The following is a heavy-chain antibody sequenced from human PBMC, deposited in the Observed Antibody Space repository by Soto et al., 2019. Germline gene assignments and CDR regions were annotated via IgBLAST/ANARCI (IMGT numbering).Heavy chain of an antibody. D-gene: IGHD1-7*01. J-gene: IGHJ6*02. CDR2: IYWNDDK. Sequence: SGPTLVNPTQTLTLTCTFSGFSLSPGGVGVGWIRQPPGKPLEWLALIYWNDDKRYSPSLKSRLTITKDTSKNQVVLTMTNMDPVDTATYYCAHRPLTGPRHYGMDVWGQGTTVTVSS. CDR3: AHRPLTGPRHYGMDV. V-gene: IGHV2-5*01. CDR1: GFSLSPGGVG.